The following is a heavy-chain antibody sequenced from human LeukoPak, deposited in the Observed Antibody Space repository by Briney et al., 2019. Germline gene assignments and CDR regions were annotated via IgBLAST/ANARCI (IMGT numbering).Heavy chain of an antibody. CDR1: GFTFSSYA. CDR2: ISGSGGTT. CDR3: ARMFGGNYYGYYFDY. J-gene: IGHJ4*02. V-gene: IGHV3-23*01. Sequence: GGSLRLSCAASGFTFSSYAMSWVRQAPGKGLEWVSAISGSGGTTYYADSVKGRFTISRDNSKNTVNLQMNSLRAEDTAIYYCARMFGGNYYGYYFDYWGQGSMLTVSS. D-gene: IGHD1-26*01.